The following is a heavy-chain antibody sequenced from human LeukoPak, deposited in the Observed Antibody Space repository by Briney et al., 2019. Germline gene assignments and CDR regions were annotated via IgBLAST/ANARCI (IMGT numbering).Heavy chain of an antibody. CDR3: ARDPPGIAASVSGG. D-gene: IGHD6-13*01. V-gene: IGHV3-53*01. CDR1: GFTVSNNY. Sequence: PGGSLRLSCKASGFTVSNNYMNWVRQAPGKGLEWVALIYSGGTTNYADSAKGRFTISRDNSKNTLYLQMTNVRVEDTAVYYCARDPPGIAASVSGGWGQGTLVTVSS. CDR2: IYSGGTT. J-gene: IGHJ4*02.